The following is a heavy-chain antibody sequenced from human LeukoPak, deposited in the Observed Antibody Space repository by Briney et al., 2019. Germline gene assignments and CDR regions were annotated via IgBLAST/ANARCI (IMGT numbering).Heavy chain of an antibody. J-gene: IGHJ4*02. CDR3: ARDLHGSGMDD. D-gene: IGHD3-10*01. CDR2: IYSDGRT. Sequence: GGSPRLSCAVSGFTVSTNYMSWVRQAPGKGLEWVSIIYSDGRTHYTDSVKGRFSISRDHSNNTLYLQMNSLRAEDTAMYFCARDLHGSGMDDWGQGTLVSVSS. CDR1: GFTVSTNY. V-gene: IGHV3-53*01.